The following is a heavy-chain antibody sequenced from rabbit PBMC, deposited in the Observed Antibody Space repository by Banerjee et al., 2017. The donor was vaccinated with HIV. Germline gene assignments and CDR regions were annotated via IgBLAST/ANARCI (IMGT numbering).Heavy chain of an antibody. V-gene: IGHV1S45*01. Sequence: QEQLEESGGGLVQHEGSLTLTCTASGFTLSSYWISWVRQAPGKGLEWIAYIAAGGSGSTYYASWAKGRFTISKTSSTTVTLQMTNLTAADTATYFCAREWSNRGYDLWGQGTLVTVS. CDR1: GFTLSSYW. CDR2: IAAGGSGST. J-gene: IGHJ6*01. CDR3: AREWSNRGYDL. D-gene: IGHD1-1*01.